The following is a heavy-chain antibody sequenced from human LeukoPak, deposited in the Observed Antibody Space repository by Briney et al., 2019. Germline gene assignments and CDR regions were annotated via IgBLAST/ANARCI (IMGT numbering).Heavy chain of an antibody. D-gene: IGHD2-15*01. V-gene: IGHV4-34*01. Sequence: GSLRLACVASGVAIRNSWMSWVRQPPGKGLEWIGEINHSGSTNYNPSLKSRVTISVDTSKNQFSLKLSSVTAADTAVYYCARGGYCSGGSCYSNLSGRGHWGQGTLVTVSS. CDR2: INHSGST. CDR3: ARGGYCSGGSCYSNLSGRGH. J-gene: IGHJ4*02. CDR1: GVAIRNSW.